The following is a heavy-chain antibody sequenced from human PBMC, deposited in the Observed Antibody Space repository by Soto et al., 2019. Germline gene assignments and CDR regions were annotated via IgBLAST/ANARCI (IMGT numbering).Heavy chain of an antibody. D-gene: IGHD4-17*01. CDR3: ARMDGDYNYYGVDV. CDR2: FFSDAER. J-gene: IGHJ6*02. V-gene: IGHV2-26*01. CDR1: GFSLTNGRMG. Sequence: QVTLKESGPVLVKPTEPLTLTCSVSGFSLTNGRMGVSWIRQPPGKALEWLAHFFSDAERSYSTSMQSRLNMYKDSSGSQVVLTMTNMAPADTATYFCARMDGDYNYYGVDVCGHGIAVTVSS.